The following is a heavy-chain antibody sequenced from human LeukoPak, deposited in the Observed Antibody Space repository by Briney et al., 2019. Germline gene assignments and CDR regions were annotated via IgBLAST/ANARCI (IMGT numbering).Heavy chain of an antibody. J-gene: IGHJ4*02. V-gene: IGHV4-39*01. CDR1: GGSISCSSYY. D-gene: IGHD1-26*01. CDR3: ASPGELPFDY. Sequence: TSETLSLTCTVSGGSISCSSYYWGWIRQPPGKGLEWIGSIYYSGSTYYNPSLKSRVTISVDTSKNQFSLKLSSVTAADTAVYYCASPGELPFDYWGQGTLVTVSS. CDR2: IYYSGST.